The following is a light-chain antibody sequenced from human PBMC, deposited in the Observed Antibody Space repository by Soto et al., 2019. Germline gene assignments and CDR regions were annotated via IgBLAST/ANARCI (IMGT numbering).Light chain of an antibody. CDR2: DVS. Sequence: QSVLTQPASVSGSPGQSITISCTGTSSDIGGYEYVSWYQHHPGKAPKLIIYDVSNRPSGVSNRFSGSKSGNTASLTISGLQAEDEADYYCTSYSSGGPLLVFGGGTKVTVL. J-gene: IGLJ3*02. CDR3: TSYSSGGPLLV. V-gene: IGLV2-14*03. CDR1: SSDIGGYEY.